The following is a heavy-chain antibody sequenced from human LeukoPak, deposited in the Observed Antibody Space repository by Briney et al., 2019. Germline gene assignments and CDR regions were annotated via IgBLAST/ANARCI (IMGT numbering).Heavy chain of an antibody. Sequence: GASVKVSCKVSGYTLTELSMHWVRQAPGKGLEWMGGFDPEDGETIYAQKFQGRVTMTEDTSTDTAYMELSRLRSDDTAVYYCAREWGDDYGDPPARWGQGTLVTVSS. CDR3: AREWGDDYGDPPAR. V-gene: IGHV1-24*01. D-gene: IGHD4-17*01. J-gene: IGHJ4*02. CDR1: GYTLTELS. CDR2: FDPEDGET.